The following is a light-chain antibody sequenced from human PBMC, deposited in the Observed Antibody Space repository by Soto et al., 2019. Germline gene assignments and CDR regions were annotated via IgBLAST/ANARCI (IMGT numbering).Light chain of an antibody. Sequence: QSVLTQPPSASGTPGQRVTISCSGSSSNIGSNYVYWYQQLPGTAPKLLIYRNNQRPSGVPDRFSGSKSGTSASLAISGRRSDDAADYYCASWDDSLSGRVFGGGPQLTVL. CDR2: RNN. CDR3: ASWDDSLSGRV. CDR1: SSNIGSNY. J-gene: IGLJ3*02. V-gene: IGLV1-47*01.